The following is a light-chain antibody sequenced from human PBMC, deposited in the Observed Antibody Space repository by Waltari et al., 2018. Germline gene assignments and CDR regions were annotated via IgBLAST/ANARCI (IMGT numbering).Light chain of an antibody. CDR1: SSDVGVYNY. CDR2: EVS. CDR3: TSYASSNSVV. V-gene: IGLV2-8*01. Sequence: QSALTQPPSASGSPGQSVTISCTGTSSDVGVYNYVSWYQQHPGKAPKLMICEVSKRPSGVPDRFSGSKSGNTASLTVSGLQAEDEADYYCTSYASSNSVVFGGGTKLTVL. J-gene: IGLJ2*01.